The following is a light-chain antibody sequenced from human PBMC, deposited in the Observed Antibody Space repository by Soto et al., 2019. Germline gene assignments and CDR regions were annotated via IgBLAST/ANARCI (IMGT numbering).Light chain of an antibody. CDR3: QQRSNWPPSLT. CDR2: DAS. V-gene: IGKV3-11*01. CDR1: QSVSSY. J-gene: IGKJ4*01. Sequence: ESLLTHSPATLSLSPGERATLSCRASQSVSSYLAWYQQKPGQAPRLLIYDASNRPTGIPARFSGSGSGTDFTLTISSLETEDFEVYYCQQRSNWPPSLTFGGGTKLDIK.